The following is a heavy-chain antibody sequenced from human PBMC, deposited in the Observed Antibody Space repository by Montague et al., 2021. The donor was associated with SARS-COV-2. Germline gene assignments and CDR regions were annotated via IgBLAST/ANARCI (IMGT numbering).Heavy chain of an antibody. D-gene: IGHD1-26*01. J-gene: IGHJ4*02. CDR3: ARSTGSYWAPFVN. CDR1: GFTFSSYA. V-gene: IGHV3-30-3*01. CDR2: ISYDGSNK. Sequence: SRRLSLSASGFTFSSYAMHWVRQAPGKGLEWVAVISYDGSNKYYADSVKGRFTISRDNSKNTLYLQMNSLRAEDTAVYYCARSTGSYWAPFVNWGQGTLVTVSS.